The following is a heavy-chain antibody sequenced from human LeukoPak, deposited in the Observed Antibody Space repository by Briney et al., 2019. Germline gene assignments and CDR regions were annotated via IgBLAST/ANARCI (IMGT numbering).Heavy chain of an antibody. CDR3: ARHGGAPDY. D-gene: IGHD2-15*01. CDR1: GYTFTNYW. V-gene: IGHV5-10-1*01. J-gene: IGHJ4*02. Sequence: GESLRISCKDPGYTFTNYWISWVCQMPGKGLEWMGRIDPSDSYTNYSPSFQGHVTMSIDKSISTAYLQWSSLKASDTAMYYCARHGGAPDYWGQGTLVTVSS. CDR2: IDPSDSYT.